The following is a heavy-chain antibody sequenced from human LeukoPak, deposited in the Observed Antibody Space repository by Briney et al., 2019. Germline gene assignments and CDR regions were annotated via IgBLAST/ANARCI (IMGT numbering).Heavy chain of an antibody. CDR1: GGSISSYY. CDR3: ARIPSDISGAIFYAMDV. J-gene: IGHJ6*02. CDR2: IYYSGST. D-gene: IGHD3-9*01. V-gene: IGHV4-59*08. Sequence: SETLSLTCTVSGGSISSYYWSWIRQPPGKGLEWIGYIYYSGSTNYNPSLKSRVTISVDTSKNLFSLKLTSVTASDTAVYYCARIPSDISGAIFYAMDVWGQGTTVTVSS.